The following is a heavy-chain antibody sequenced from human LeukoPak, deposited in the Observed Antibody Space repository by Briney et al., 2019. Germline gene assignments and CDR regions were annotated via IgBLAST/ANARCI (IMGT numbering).Heavy chain of an antibody. D-gene: IGHD6-13*01. CDR3: AGIAAGFNWFDP. J-gene: IGHJ5*02. CDR1: GGSFSGYY. CDR2: INHSGST. V-gene: IGHV4-34*01. Sequence: SETLSLTCAVYGGSFSGYYWSWIRQPPGKGLEWIGKINHSGSTNYNPSPKSRVTISVDTSKNQFSLKLSSVTAADTAVYYCAGIAAGFNWFDPWGQGTLVTVSS.